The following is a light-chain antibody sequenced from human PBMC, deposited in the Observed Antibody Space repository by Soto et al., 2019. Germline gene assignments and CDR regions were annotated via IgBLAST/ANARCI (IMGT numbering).Light chain of an antibody. CDR3: QQCFSTPRYT. V-gene: IGKV1-39*01. CDR2: SAS. J-gene: IGKJ3*01. Sequence: DIQMTQSPPSLSASVGDRVTISCRASQSISDYLNWYQQKPGKAPKLLIYSASSLQSGVPSRFSGSGSGTDFNLTIGSLQREDFATYYCQQCFSTPRYTFGAGTKVDI. CDR1: QSISDY.